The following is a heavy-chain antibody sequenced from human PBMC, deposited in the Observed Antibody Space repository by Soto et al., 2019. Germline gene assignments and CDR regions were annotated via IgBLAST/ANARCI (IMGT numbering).Heavy chain of an antibody. CDR1: GYTFTSYD. CDR3: ARERAVACFDY. CDR2: MKPNSGNT. Sequence: QVQRVQSGAEVKKPGASVKVSCKASGYTFTSYDINWVRQATGEGLEWLGWMKPNSGNTAYAQKFQGRVTMTKNTSIRTAYMELSTLRYDDTAVYYCARERAVACFDYWGQATLVTVSS. V-gene: IGHV1-8*01. J-gene: IGHJ4*02. D-gene: IGHD6-19*01.